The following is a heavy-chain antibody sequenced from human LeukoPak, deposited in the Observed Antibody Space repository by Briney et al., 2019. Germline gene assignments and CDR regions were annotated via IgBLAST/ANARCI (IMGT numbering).Heavy chain of an antibody. CDR1: GGTFSSYA. V-gene: IGHV1-69*06. CDR3: AREVEQLAHFDY. Sequence: SVKVSCKASGGTFSSYAISWVRQAPGQGLEWMGGIIPIFGTANYAQKFQGRVTITADKSTSTAYMELSSLRSEDTAVHYCAREVEQLAHFDYWGQGTLVTVSS. D-gene: IGHD1/OR15-1a*01. CDR2: IIPIFGTA. J-gene: IGHJ4*02.